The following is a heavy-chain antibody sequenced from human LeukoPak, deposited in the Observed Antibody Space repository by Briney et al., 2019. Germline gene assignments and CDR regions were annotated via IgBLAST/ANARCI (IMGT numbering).Heavy chain of an antibody. D-gene: IGHD6-19*01. V-gene: IGHV3-7*01. CDR1: GFSLSTYW. J-gene: IGHJ4*02. CDR3: GRFGYVAGVDL. Sequence: GGSLRLSCAASGFSLSTYWVTWVRQAPGTGLEWVANISPSGTETDYVESVKGRFTISRDNAKNLVYLQMNSLRAEDSAVYHCGRFGYVAGVDLWGQGTLVTVSS. CDR2: ISPSGTET.